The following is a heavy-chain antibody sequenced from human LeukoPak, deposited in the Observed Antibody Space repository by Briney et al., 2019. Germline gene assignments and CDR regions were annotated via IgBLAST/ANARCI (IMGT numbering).Heavy chain of an antibody. CDR1: GGSISNYY. J-gene: IGHJ4*02. V-gene: IGHV4-59*12. CDR3: ARDNDFFDY. CDR2: IYYTGST. Sequence: PSETLSLTCAVSGGSISNYYWSWIRQPPGKGLECIGYIYYTGSTTYNPSLKSRVTISVDSSKNQFSLKLTSVTAADTAVYYCARDNDFFDYWGQGTLVTVSS.